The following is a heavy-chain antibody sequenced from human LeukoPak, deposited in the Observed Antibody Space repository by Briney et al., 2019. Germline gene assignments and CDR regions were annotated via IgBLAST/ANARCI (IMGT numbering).Heavy chain of an antibody. Sequence: GGSLRLSCAASGFTFSTFAMVWVRQPPGKGLEWVSSIFPSGGEIHYADSVRGRFTISRDNSKSTLSLQMNSLRAEDTAIYYCATYGQVLLPFESWGQGTLVTVSS. D-gene: IGHD2-8*02. CDR3: ATYGQVLLPFES. J-gene: IGHJ4*02. V-gene: IGHV3-23*01. CDR1: GFTFSTFA. CDR2: IFPSGGEI.